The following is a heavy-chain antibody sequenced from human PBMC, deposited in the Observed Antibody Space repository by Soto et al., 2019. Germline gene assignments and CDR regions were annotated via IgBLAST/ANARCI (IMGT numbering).Heavy chain of an antibody. Sequence: SEPLSLTCTVSGGSITGSYWSWIRQPPGKGLEWIGYIYYSGSTNFNPSLKSRVTMSVDTARNQFSLQLSSVTAADTAVYFCAKDRRTDAEGSTFDDWGKGALVTVSS. CDR1: GGSITGSY. CDR2: IYYSGST. D-gene: IGHD1-1*01. V-gene: IGHV4-59*01. CDR3: AKDRRTDAEGSTFDD. J-gene: IGHJ4*02.